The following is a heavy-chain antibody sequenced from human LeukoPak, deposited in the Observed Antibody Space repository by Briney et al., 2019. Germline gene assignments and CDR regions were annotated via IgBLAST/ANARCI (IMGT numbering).Heavy chain of an antibody. D-gene: IGHD5-24*01. CDR2: IYPGDSDT. CDR1: GYSFISYW. CDR3: ARSDGYHFDY. Sequence: PGEPLKISCKGSGYSFISYWIGWVSQMPGHGLEWMGIIYPGDSDTRYSPSSQGQVTISADKSISTAYLQWSSLKASDTAMYYCARSDGYHFDYWGQGTLVTVSS. V-gene: IGHV5-51*01. J-gene: IGHJ4*02.